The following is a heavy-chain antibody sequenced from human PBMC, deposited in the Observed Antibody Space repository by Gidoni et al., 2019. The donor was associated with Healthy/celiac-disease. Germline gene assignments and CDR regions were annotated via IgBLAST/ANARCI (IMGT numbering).Heavy chain of an antibody. CDR2: INHSGST. Sequence: QVQLQQWGAGLLKPSETLSLTCAVYGGSFSGYYWSWIRQPPGKGLEWIGEINHSGSTNYNPSLKSRVTISVDTSKNQFSLKLSSVTAADTAVYYCASSLRVVVVAARDAEYFQHWGQGTLVTVSS. CDR3: ASSLRVVVVAARDAEYFQH. V-gene: IGHV4-34*01. J-gene: IGHJ1*01. CDR1: GGSFSGYY. D-gene: IGHD2-15*01.